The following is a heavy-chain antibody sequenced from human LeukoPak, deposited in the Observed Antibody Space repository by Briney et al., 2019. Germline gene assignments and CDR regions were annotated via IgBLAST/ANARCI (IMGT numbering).Heavy chain of an antibody. CDR3: ASLLSGWYDIPFVY. V-gene: IGHV3-74*01. J-gene: IGHJ4*02. Sequence: GGSLRPSCAASGFTFSSYWMHWVRQAPGKGLVWVSRINTDGSSTVYADSVKGRFTISRDNAKNTPYLQMNSLRGEDTAVYYCASLLSGWYDIPFVYWGQGTLVTVSS. D-gene: IGHD6-19*01. CDR2: INTDGSST. CDR1: GFTFSSYW.